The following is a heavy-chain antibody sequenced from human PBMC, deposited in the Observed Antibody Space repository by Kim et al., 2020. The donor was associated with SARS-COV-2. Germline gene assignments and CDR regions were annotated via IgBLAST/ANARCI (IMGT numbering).Heavy chain of an antibody. CDR2: ISSSSSYI. CDR1: GFTFSSYS. CDR3: ARDLLNDYVWGSYGWFDP. D-gene: IGHD3-16*01. J-gene: IGHJ5*02. V-gene: IGHV3-21*01. Sequence: GGSLRLSCAASGFTFSSYSMNWVRQAPGKGLEWVSSISSSSSYIYYADSVKGRFTISRDNAKNSLYLQMNSLRAEDTAVYYCARDLLNDYVWGSYGWFDPWGQGTLVTVSS.